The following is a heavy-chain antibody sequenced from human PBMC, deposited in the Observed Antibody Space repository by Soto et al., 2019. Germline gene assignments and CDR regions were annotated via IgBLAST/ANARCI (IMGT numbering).Heavy chain of an antibody. CDR1: GFTFKNYA. CDR2: ISASGSRT. D-gene: IGHD4-17*01. CDR3: GKDPHGDYVGGFEF. J-gene: IGHJ3*01. V-gene: IGHV3-23*01. Sequence: PGGSLRLSCAASGFTFKNYAMSWVRQAPGKGLEWVSGISASGSRTFYADSVKGRFTVSRDFSKNTLSLQMDSLRAEDTAVYFSGKDPHGDYVGGFEFWGPGTMVTVSS.